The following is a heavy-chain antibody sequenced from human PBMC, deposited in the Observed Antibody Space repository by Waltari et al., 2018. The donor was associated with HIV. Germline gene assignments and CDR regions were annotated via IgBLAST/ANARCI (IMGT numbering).Heavy chain of an antibody. CDR1: SSYA. CDR3: AKDRIYDSSGYFDY. D-gene: IGHD3-22*01. V-gene: IGHV3-23*01. CDR2: INGGTTGT. J-gene: IGHJ4*02. Sequence: SSYAMSWVRQAPGRGLEWVSSINGGTTGTFYAYSVKGRFTISRDSSKNTLYLQMNSLRADDTAVYYCAKDRIYDSSGYFDYWGEGTLVTVSS.